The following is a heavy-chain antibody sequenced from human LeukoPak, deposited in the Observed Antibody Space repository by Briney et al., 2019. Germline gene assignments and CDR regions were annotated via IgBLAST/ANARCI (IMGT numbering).Heavy chain of an antibody. J-gene: IGHJ6*02. Sequence: TGGSLRLSCAASGFTVSGNYMSWVRQAPGTRLEWVSVIYSGGSTYYADSVKGRFTISRDNSKNTVHLQMNSLRGEDTAVYFCARDESRSPLPYYGMDVWGQGTTVTVSS. CDR1: GFTVSGNY. V-gene: IGHV3-66*01. CDR3: ARDESRSPLPYYGMDV. CDR2: IYSGGST. D-gene: IGHD1-14*01.